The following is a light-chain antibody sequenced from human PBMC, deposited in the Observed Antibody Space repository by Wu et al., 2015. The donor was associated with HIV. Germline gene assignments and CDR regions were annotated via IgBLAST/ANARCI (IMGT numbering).Light chain of an antibody. CDR1: QSVSSSY. Sequence: EIVLTQSPGTLSLSPGQRATLSCRASQSVSSSYLAWYQQKPGQAPRLLIYGASSRATGIPDRFSGSGSGTDFTLSISRLEPEDFAVYYCQHYQTFGQGTQGGNQT. CDR3: QHYQT. J-gene: IGKJ1*01. CDR2: GAS. V-gene: IGKV3-20*01.